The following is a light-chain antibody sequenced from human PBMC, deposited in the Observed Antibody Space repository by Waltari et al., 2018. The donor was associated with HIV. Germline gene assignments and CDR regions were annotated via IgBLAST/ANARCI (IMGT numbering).Light chain of an antibody. CDR3: GSYAGSNAYV. CDR2: EDK. J-gene: IGLJ1*01. CDR1: SNDVGYYNL. V-gene: IGLV2-23*01. Sequence: QSALTQPASVSGSPGQSITLSCTGTSNDVGYYNLLSLYREHPGKAPKFRMYEDKKRPSRVSNRFPGSKSGNTASLTISGLQAEDEADYYCGSYAGSNAYVFGIGTKVTVL.